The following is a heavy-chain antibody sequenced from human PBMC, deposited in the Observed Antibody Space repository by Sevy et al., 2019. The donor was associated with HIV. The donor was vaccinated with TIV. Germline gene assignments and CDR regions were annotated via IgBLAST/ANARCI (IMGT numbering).Heavy chain of an antibody. D-gene: IGHD3-22*01. V-gene: IGHV3-23*01. J-gene: IGHJ4*02. Sequence: GGSLRLSCAASGFTFSSYAMSWVRQAPGKGLEWVSGISGSGGSTNYADSVKGRFTISRDNSKNTLYLQMNTLRAEDTAVYYCAKGDYYYDSSGYLFDCWGQGTLVTVSS. CDR3: AKGDYYYDSSGYLFDC. CDR2: ISGSGGST. CDR1: GFTFSSYA.